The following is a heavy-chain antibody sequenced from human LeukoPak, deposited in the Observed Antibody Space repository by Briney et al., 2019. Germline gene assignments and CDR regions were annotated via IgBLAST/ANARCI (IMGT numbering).Heavy chain of an antibody. CDR1: GYIFTDYY. CDR3: ARESTRYSSSWYGNWFDP. V-gene: IGHV1-2*02. D-gene: IGHD6-13*01. Sequence: ASVKVSCKASGYIFTDYYMHWVRQAPGQGLEWMGWINPNSGGTNYAQNFQGRVTMTRDTSISTAYMELSRLRSDDTAVYYCARESTRYSSSWYGNWFDPWGQGTLVTVS. J-gene: IGHJ5*02. CDR2: INPNSGGT.